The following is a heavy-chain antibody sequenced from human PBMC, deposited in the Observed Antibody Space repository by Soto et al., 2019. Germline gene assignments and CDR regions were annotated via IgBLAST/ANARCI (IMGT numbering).Heavy chain of an antibody. D-gene: IGHD1-20*01. CDR1: GFTFSSYW. V-gene: IGHV3-7*03. CDR3: ARELRYNPPEYYYYGMDV. CDR2: IKQDGSEK. J-gene: IGHJ6*02. Sequence: EVQLVGSGGGLVQPGGSLRLSCAASGFTFSSYWMSWVRQGPGKGLEWVANIKQDGSEKYYVDPVKGRFTISRDNAKNSLYLQMNSLRAEDTAVYYCARELRYNPPEYYYYGMDVWGQGTTVTVSS.